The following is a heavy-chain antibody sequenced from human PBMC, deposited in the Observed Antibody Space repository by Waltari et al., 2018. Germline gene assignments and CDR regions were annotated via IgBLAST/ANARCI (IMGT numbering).Heavy chain of an antibody. CDR3: AKVVSGSTYDAFDI. J-gene: IGHJ3*02. CDR2: ISWNSGSI. V-gene: IGHV3-9*01. CDR1: GFTFDDYA. Sequence: EVQLVESGGGLVQPGRSLRLSCAASGFTFDDYAMHWVRQAPGKGLEWVSGISWNSGSIGYADSVKGRFTISRDNAKNSLYLQMNSLRAEDTALYYCAKVVSGSTYDAFDIWGQGTMVTVSS. D-gene: IGHD3-3*01.